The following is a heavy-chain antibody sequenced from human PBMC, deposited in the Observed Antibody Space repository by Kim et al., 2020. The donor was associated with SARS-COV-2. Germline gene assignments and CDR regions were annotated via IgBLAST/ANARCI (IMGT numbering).Heavy chain of an antibody. CDR2: ISSSSSYI. V-gene: IGHV3-21*01. CDR3: ARLGIGRTYGMDV. D-gene: IGHD3-16*01. Sequence: GGSLRLSCAASGFTFSSYSMNWVRQAPGKGLEWVSSISSSSSYIYYADSVKGRFTISRDNAKNSLYLQMNSLRAEDTAVYYCARLGIGRTYGMDVWGQGTTVTVSS. CDR1: GFTFSSYS. J-gene: IGHJ6*02.